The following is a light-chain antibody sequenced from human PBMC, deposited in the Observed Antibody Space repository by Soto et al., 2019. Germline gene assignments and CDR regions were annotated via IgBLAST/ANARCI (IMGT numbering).Light chain of an antibody. J-gene: IGKJ5*01. CDR3: QQYGNSPGT. CDR2: GAS. V-gene: IGKV3D-15*01. Sequence: EIVMTQSPATLSVSPGERATLSCRASQSVSSNLAWYQQKPGQAPRLLIYGASTRATGIPDRFSGRGSGTDFALTISRLEPEDFVVYYCQQYGNSPGTFGQGTRLEIK. CDR1: QSVSSN.